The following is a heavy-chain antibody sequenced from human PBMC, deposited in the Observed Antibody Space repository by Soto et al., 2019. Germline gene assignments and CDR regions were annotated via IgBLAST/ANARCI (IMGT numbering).Heavy chain of an antibody. D-gene: IGHD3-10*01. V-gene: IGHV3-33*01. CDR3: ARVYLGSGPEADRYDY. CDR2: IWYDGSNK. J-gene: IGHJ4*02. Sequence: QVQLVESGGGVVQPGRSLRLSCAASGFTFSSYGMHWVRQAPGKGLEWVAVIWYDGSNKYYADSVKGRFTISRDNSKNTLYLQMNSLRAEDTAVYYCARVYLGSGPEADRYDYWGQGTLVTVSS. CDR1: GFTFSSYG.